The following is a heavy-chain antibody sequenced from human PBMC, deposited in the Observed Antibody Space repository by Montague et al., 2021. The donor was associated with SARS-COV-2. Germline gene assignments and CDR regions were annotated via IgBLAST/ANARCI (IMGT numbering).Heavy chain of an antibody. D-gene: IGHD4-17*01. CDR2: IYWDXDK. CDR3: AHSYGDYIFDY. CDR1: GFSLSTSGVG. J-gene: IGHJ4*02. V-gene: IGHV2-5*02. Sequence: PALLKPTQTLTLPCTFSGFSLSTSGVGVGWIRQLPGKALEWLALIYWDXDKPYTPSLKSRLTITKDTSKNQVVLTMTNMNPVDTATYYCAHSYGDYIFDYWGQGTLVTVSS.